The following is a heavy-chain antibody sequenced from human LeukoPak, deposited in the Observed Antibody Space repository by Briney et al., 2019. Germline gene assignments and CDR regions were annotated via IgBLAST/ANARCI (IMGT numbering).Heavy chain of an antibody. CDR1: GFTFSNAW. CDR2: IQDGGTS. CDR3: TTVSHFYL. V-gene: IGHV3-15*01. J-gene: IGHJ4*02. D-gene: IGHD2/OR15-2a*01. Sequence: PGGSLRLSCAASGFTFSNAWMSWVRQAPGKGLEWVARIQDGGTSDHASPVKGRFTISRDDSKATLYLQMNNLKTEDTGVYYCTTVSHFYLGGQGTLVTVSS.